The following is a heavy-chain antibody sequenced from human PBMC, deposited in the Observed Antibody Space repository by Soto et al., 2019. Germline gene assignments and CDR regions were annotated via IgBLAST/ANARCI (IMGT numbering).Heavy chain of an antibody. Sequence: QVQLQQWGAGLLKPSETLSLTCAVYGGSLSGYYWSWIRQPPGQGLEWIGEINRSGSTNYIPSLKSRVIISVDTSKNQFSLKLSSVTAADTAVYYCARGLLGGAATWGQGTLVTVSS. CDR1: GGSLSGYY. CDR2: INRSGST. J-gene: IGHJ5*02. D-gene: IGHD3-16*01. V-gene: IGHV4-34*01. CDR3: ARGLLGGAAT.